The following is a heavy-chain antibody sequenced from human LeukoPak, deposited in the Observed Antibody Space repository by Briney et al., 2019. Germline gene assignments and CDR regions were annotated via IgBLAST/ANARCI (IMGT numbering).Heavy chain of an antibody. CDR1: GFTFSSYA. D-gene: IGHD5-18*01. V-gene: IGHV3-30*04. Sequence: GGSLRLSCAASGFTFSSYAMHWVRQAPGKGLEWVAVISYDGSNKYYADSVKGRFTISRDNAKNSLYLQMNFLRAEDTAIYYCARARSYGYYFEYWGQGTLVTVSS. CDR2: ISYDGSNK. J-gene: IGHJ4*02. CDR3: ARARSYGYYFEY.